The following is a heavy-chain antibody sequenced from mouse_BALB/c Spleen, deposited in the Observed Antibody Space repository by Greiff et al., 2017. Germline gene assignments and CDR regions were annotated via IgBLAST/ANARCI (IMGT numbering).Heavy chain of an antibody. J-gene: IGHJ4*01. CDR2: ISSGGSYT. D-gene: IGHD2-1*01. CDR3: TRDDGNYPYYDAMDY. V-gene: IGHV5-6-4*01. CDR1: GFTFSSYT. Sequence: EVHLVASGGGLVKPGGSLKLSCAASGFTFSSYTMSWVRQTPEKRLEWVATISSGGSYTYYPDSVKGRFTISRDNAKNTLYLQMGSLQSEDTAMYYCTRDDGNYPYYDAMDYWGQGTSVTVST.